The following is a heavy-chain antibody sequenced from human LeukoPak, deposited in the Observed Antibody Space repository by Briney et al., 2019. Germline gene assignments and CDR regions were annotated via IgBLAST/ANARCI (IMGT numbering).Heavy chain of an antibody. J-gene: IGHJ4*02. Sequence: EASVTVSCKASGYTFSGYYMHWVRQAPGQGLEWMGWINPNSGGTNYAQKLEGRVTMTRDTPNNQFSLKLSSVTAADTAVYYCATGVHGIAAAGDYYFDYWGQGTLVTVSS. CDR3: ATGVHGIAAAGDYYFDY. D-gene: IGHD6-13*01. V-gene: IGHV1-2*02. CDR2: INPNSGGT. CDR1: GYTFSGYY.